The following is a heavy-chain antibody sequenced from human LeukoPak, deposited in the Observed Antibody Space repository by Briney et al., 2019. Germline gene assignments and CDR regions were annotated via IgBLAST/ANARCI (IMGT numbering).Heavy chain of an antibody. CDR2: IRYDGSNK. CDR1: GFTFSSYG. CDR3: ARVYDSSGYDTNWFDP. J-gene: IGHJ5*02. V-gene: IGHV3-30*02. Sequence: GGSLRLSCAASGFTFSSYGMHWVRQAPGKGLEWVAFIRYDGSNKYYADSVKGRFTISRDNSKNTLYLQMNSLRAEDTAVYYCARVYDSSGYDTNWFDPWGQGTLVTVSS. D-gene: IGHD3-22*01.